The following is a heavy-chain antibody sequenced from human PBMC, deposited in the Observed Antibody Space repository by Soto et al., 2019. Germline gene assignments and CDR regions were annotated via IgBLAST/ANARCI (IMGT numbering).Heavy chain of an antibody. J-gene: IGHJ5*02. CDR3: ARAYQLLRGGWLDP. V-gene: IGHV4-34*01. Sequence: PSETLSLTCTVSGGSISSYYWSWIRQPPGKGLEWIGEINHRGSTNYNPSLKSRVTISVHTSKNQFSLKLSSVTAADTAVYYCARAYQLLRGGWLDPWGQGTLVTVAS. CDR2: INHRGST. CDR1: GGSISSYY. D-gene: IGHD2-2*01.